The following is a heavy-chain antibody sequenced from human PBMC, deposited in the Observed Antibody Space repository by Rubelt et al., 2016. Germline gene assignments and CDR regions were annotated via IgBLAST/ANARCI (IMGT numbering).Heavy chain of an antibody. V-gene: IGHV4-59*08. D-gene: IGHD2-2*01. CDR1: GGSINNQY. Sequence: QVQLQESGPGLVKPSETLSLTCTVSGGSINNQYWSWIRQSPGKGLEWIGYVFYSGTTNYNPSRKSRVTSSVDTSTNQVSLDLRSMTAADTAVYFCARRYCSNSGCYRSDAFDVWGQGTMVTVSS. CDR2: VFYSGTT. CDR3: ARRYCSNSGCYRSDAFDV. J-gene: IGHJ3*01.